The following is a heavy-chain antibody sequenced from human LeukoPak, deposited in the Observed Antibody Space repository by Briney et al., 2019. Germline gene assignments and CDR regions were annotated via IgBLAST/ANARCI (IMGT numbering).Heavy chain of an antibody. CDR1: GFTFSSYG. V-gene: IGHV3-30*03. CDR2: ISYDGSNK. J-gene: IGHJ4*02. CDR3: ARGSTYYDSSGQVPFDY. D-gene: IGHD3-22*01. Sequence: GGSLRLSCAASGFTFSSYGMHWVRQAPGKGLEWVAVISYDGSNKYYADSVKGRFTISRDNSKNTLYLQMNSLRAEDTAVYYCARGSTYYDSSGQVPFDYWGQGTLVTVSS.